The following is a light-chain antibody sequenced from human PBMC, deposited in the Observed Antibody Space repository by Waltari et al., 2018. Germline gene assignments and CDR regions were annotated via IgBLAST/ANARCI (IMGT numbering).Light chain of an antibody. V-gene: IGLV4-69*01. J-gene: IGLJ3*02. CDR2: VNSDGSH. CDR1: SGHSSNV. Sequence: QLVLTQSPSASASLGASVKLTCTLSSGHSSNVIAWLQQQPAKGPRYLMKVNSDGSHSKGDEIPDRFSGCSSGAERYLTIASRQSEDEADYYCQTGGHGTWVFGGGTKLTVL. CDR3: QTGGHGTWV.